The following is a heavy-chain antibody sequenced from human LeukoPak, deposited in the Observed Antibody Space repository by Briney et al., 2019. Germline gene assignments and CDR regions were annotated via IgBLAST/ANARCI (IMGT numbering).Heavy chain of an antibody. V-gene: IGHV3-53*01. CDR1: GFSVSSTF. J-gene: IGHJ4*02. Sequence: GGSLRLSCAASGFSVSSTFMTWVRQAPGKGLEWVSVLYSGGYANYTDSVEGRFTVSRDTSKNTLYLQMNSLRADDTALYYCARAYGNNGMDVWGQGTLVTVSS. D-gene: IGHD4-11*01. CDR3: ARAYGNNGMDV. CDR2: LYSGGYA.